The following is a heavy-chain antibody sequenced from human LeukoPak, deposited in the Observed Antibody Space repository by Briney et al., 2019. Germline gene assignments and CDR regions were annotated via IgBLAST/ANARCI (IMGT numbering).Heavy chain of an antibody. D-gene: IGHD6-13*01. V-gene: IGHV1-2*02. Sequence: GASVKVSCKASGYTFTGYYMHWVRQAPGQGLEWMGWINPNSGGTNYAQKFQGRVTMTRDTSISTAYMELSRLRSDDTAVYYCARSYSSRKDYYYYMDVWGKGTTVTISS. J-gene: IGHJ6*03. CDR2: INPNSGGT. CDR1: GYTFTGYY. CDR3: ARSYSSRKDYYYYMDV.